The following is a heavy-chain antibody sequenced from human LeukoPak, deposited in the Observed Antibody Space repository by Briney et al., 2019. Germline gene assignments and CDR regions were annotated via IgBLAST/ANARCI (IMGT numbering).Heavy chain of an antibody. CDR1: GFTFSSYA. CDR2: ISGSGGST. CDR3: ASRFVGSYAFDI. J-gene: IGHJ3*02. D-gene: IGHD3-10*01. Sequence: PGGSLRLSCAASGFTFSSYAMSWVRQAPGKGLEWVSAISGSGGSTYYADSVKGRFTISRDNSKNTLYLQMNSLRAEDTAVYYCASRFVGSYAFDIWGQGTMVTVSS. V-gene: IGHV3-23*01.